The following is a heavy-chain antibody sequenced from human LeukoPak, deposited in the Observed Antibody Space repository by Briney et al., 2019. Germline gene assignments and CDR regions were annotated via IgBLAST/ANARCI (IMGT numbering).Heavy chain of an antibody. CDR3: ARSLWGGAFDV. J-gene: IGHJ3*01. CDR1: KDSVSSNSGV. V-gene: IGHV6-1*01. CDR2: TYYRSKWYN. Sequence: SQTLSLTCAISKDSVSSNSGVWNWIRQSPSRGLEWLGKTYYRSKWYNDYAVSVKSRMTINPDTSKNQFSLHLNSVTPEDTAVYYCARSLWGGAFDVWGQGTMVAVSS. D-gene: IGHD3-16*01.